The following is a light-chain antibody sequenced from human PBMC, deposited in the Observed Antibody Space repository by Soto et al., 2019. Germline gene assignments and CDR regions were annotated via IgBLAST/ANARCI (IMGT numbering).Light chain of an antibody. V-gene: IGLV4-69*01. CDR2: LNSDGSH. Sequence: QLVLTQSPSASASLGASVKLTCTLSSGHSSHAIAWHQQQPEKGPRYLMKLNSDGSHSKGDGIPDRFSGSSSGAERYLTISSLQSEDEADYYCQTWDTGIGVFGTGTKLTVL. CDR1: SGHSSHA. CDR3: QTWDTGIGV. J-gene: IGLJ1*01.